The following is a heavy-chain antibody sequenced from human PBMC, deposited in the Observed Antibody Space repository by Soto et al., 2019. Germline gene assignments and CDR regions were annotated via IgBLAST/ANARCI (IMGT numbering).Heavy chain of an antibody. Sequence: QVQLQESGPGLVKPSETLSLTCTVSGGSITSYSWSWIRQPPGKGLEWIGYSYDSGSTNYNPSLRSRLTMSVDTSKNQVSLNLSSVTAADTAVYYCARVPWSSWFDPWGQGTLVTVSS. J-gene: IGHJ5*02. D-gene: IGHD2-15*01. V-gene: IGHV4-59*01. CDR1: GGSITSYS. CDR2: SYDSGST. CDR3: ARVPWSSWFDP.